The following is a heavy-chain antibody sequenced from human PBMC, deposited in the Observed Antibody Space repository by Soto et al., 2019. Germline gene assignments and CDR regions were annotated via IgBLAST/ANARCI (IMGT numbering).Heavy chain of an antibody. Sequence: QVQLVESGGGVVQPGRSLRLSCAASGFSFSSYGMHWVRQAPGKGLKWVAVISYDGSNKYYADSVKGRFTISRDNSKSTLYLQMNSLRAEDTAVYYCAKDVVFSNSWYLDYWGQGTLVTVSS. CDR1: GFSFSSYG. V-gene: IGHV3-30*18. J-gene: IGHJ4*02. CDR3: AKDVVFSNSWYLDY. D-gene: IGHD2-2*01. CDR2: ISYDGSNK.